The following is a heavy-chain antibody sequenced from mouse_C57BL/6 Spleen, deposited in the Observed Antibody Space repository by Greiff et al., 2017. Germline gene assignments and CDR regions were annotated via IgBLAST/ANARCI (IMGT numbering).Heavy chain of an antibody. CDR2: IHPNSGST. J-gene: IGHJ4*01. D-gene: IGHD1-1*01. V-gene: IGHV1-64*01. CDR3: AREVYCGSSPPMDY. Sequence: QVQLQQPGAELVKPGASVKLSCKASGYTFTSYWMHWVKQRPGQGLEWIGMIHPNSGSTNYNEKFKSKATLTVDKSSSTAYMQLSSLTSEDSAVYYCAREVYCGSSPPMDYWGQGTSVTVAS. CDR1: GYTFTSYW.